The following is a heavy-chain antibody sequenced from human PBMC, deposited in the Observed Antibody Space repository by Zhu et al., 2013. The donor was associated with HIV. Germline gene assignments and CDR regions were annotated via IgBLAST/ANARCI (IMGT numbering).Heavy chain of an antibody. CDR2: ILPALAST. CDR1: GYTFSDHY. V-gene: IGHV1-2*02. CDR3: ARGGGHVVVAVGTFDV. D-gene: IGHD2-15*01. Sequence: QVQLVQSGAEVKKPGASVKVSCKASGYTFSDHYMHWVRQAPGQGLEWLGSILPALASTKYGRNFQGRVSFTADTSQNTVYMELTNLKPDDTAVFYXARGGGHVVVAVGTFDVWGQGTSVTVSP. J-gene: IGHJ3*01.